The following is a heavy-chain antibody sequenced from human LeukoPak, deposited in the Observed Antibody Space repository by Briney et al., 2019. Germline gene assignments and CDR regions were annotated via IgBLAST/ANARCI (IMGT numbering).Heavy chain of an antibody. CDR1: GDSISGSSYY. Sequence: KPSETLSLTCTVSGDSISGSSYYWDWIRQPPGKGLDWIGTMFYTGSTYYNLSLKSRVTMSVDTSKNQFALSLSSVTAADTAMYYCARGVAGPRRYFDYWGQGTLVTVSS. CDR2: MFYTGST. CDR3: ARGVAGPRRYFDY. J-gene: IGHJ4*02. D-gene: IGHD6-19*01. V-gene: IGHV4-39*01.